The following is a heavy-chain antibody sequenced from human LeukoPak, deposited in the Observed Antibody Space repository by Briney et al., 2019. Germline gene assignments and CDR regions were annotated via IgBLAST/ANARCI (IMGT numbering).Heavy chain of an antibody. CDR1: GGSISSGGYS. CDR3: ALKRHGTSESEFDY. CDR2: IYHSGST. J-gene: IGHJ4*02. D-gene: IGHD1-1*01. Sequence: SETLSLTCAVSGGSISSGGYSWSWIRQPPGKGLEWIGYIYHSGSTYYNPSLKSRVTISVDRSKNQFSLKLSSVTAADTAVYYCALKRHGTSESEFDYWGQGTLVTVSS. V-gene: IGHV4-30-2*01.